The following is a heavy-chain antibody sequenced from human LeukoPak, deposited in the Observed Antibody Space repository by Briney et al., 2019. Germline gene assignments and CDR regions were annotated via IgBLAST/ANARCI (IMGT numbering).Heavy chain of an antibody. D-gene: IGHD6-13*01. Sequence: GGSLRLSCAASGFTFSSYSMNWVRQAPGKGLEWVSSISSSSSYIYYADSVKGRFTISRDNAKNSLYLQMNSLRAEDTAVYYCARDFGFSSNDRQQLSTFDAFDIWGQGTMVTVSS. CDR1: GFTFSSYS. J-gene: IGHJ3*02. CDR2: ISSSSSYI. CDR3: ARDFGFSSNDRQQLSTFDAFDI. V-gene: IGHV3-21*01.